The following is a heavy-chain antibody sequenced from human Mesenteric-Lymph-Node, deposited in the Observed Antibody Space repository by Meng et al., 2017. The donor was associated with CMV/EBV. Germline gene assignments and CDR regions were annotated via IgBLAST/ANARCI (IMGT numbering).Heavy chain of an antibody. CDR2: VRDTGVT. V-gene: IGHV4-59*03. Sequence: SETLSLTCTVSGGSISSYYWSWIRQPPGEGLEWIGYVRDTGVTSFNPSLESRFSISLDTSKNQFSLTLTSVTTADTAVYYCARYRVWGTYRPYYFDNWGQGRLVTVSS. CDR1: GGSISSYY. J-gene: IGHJ4*02. D-gene: IGHD3-16*02. CDR3: ARYRVWGTYRPYYFDN.